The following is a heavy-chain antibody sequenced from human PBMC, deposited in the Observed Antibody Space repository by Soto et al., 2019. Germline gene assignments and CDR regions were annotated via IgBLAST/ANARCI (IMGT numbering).Heavy chain of an antibody. CDR1: GASISSGGYY. D-gene: IGHD3-9*01. CDR2: ISYSGST. J-gene: IGHJ4*02. Sequence: SETLSLTCTVSGASISSGGYYWSWIRQHPGKGLEWIGYISYSGSTYYSPSLKSRVTISVDTSKNQFSLRLNSVTAADTAVYYCARDVLTGYDYWGQGTLVTVPQ. CDR3: ARDVLTGYDY. V-gene: IGHV4-31*03.